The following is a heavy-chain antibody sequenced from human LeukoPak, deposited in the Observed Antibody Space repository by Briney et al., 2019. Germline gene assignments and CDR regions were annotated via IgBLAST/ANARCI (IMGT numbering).Heavy chain of an antibody. CDR3: ARALGSSSDY. D-gene: IGHD1-26*01. CDR1: GFTFSGSW. J-gene: IGHJ4*02. CDR2: IDDDGSIT. V-gene: IGHV3-74*01. Sequence: PGGSLRLSCAASGFTFSGSWMHWVRHAPGKGLVWVSRIDDDGSITTYADSVKGRFTISRDNAKNTLYLQMNSLRAEDTAVYYCARALGSSSDYWGQGTLVTVSS.